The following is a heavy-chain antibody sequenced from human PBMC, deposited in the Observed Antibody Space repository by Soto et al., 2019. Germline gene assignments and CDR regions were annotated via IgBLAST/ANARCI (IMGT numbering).Heavy chain of an antibody. CDR3: ARTPRGGYSYGYYYYGMDV. CDR2: IIPIFGTA. J-gene: IGHJ6*02. Sequence: QVQLVQSGAEVKKPGSSVKVSCKASGGTFSSYAISWVRQAPGQGLEWMGGIIPIFGTANYAQKFQGRVTITADESTSAAYMELSSLRSEDTAVYYCARTPRGGYSYGYYYYGMDVWGQGTTVTVSS. D-gene: IGHD5-18*01. CDR1: GGTFSSYA. V-gene: IGHV1-69*01.